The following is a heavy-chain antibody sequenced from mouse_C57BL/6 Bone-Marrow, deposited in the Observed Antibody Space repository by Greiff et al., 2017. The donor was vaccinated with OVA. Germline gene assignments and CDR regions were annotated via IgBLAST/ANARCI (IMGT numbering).Heavy chain of an antibody. CDR2: IDPSDSYT. J-gene: IGHJ2*01. V-gene: IGHV1-69*01. CDR3: ARRDGSSLYYFDY. CDR1: GYTFTSYW. Sequence: VQLQQPGAELVMPGASVKLSCKASGYTFTSYWMHWVKQRPGQGLEWIGEIDPSDSYTNYNQKFKGKSTLTVDKSSSTAYMQLSSLTSEDSAVYYCARRDGSSLYYFDYWGQGTTLTVSS. D-gene: IGHD1-1*01.